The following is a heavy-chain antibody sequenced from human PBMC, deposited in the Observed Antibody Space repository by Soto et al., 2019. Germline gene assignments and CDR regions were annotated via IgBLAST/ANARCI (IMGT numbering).Heavy chain of an antibody. CDR3: ARGGNYDILTGYSAYYYYMDV. J-gene: IGHJ6*03. CDR1: GGSISSYY. CDR2: IYYSGST. Sequence: PSETLSLTCTVSGGSISSYYWSWIRLPPGKGLEWIGYIYYSGSTNYNPSLKSRVTISVDTSKNQFSLKLSSVTAADTAVYYCARGGNYDILTGYSAYYYYMDVWGKGTTVTVSS. V-gene: IGHV4-59*01. D-gene: IGHD3-9*01.